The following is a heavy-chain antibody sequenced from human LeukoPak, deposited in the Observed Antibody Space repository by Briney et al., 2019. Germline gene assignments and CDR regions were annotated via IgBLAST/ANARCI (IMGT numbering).Heavy chain of an antibody. V-gene: IGHV4-4*02. CDR2: IYHSGST. D-gene: IGHD3-10*01. J-gene: IGHJ6*04. Sequence: SGTLSLTFAVSGGSLNKSNWGRWGRQPPGKGLEGVGEIYHSGSTNYNPSLKSRVTISVDKSKNQFSLKLSSVTAADTAVYYCARGRVRGVIITPYYYYGMDVWGKGTTVTVSS. CDR3: ARGRVRGVIITPYYYYGMDV. CDR1: GGSLNKSNW.